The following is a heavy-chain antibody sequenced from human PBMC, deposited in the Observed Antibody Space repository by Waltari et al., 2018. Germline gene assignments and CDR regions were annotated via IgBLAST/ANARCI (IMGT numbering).Heavy chain of an antibody. D-gene: IGHD6-13*01. CDR1: GGSISSYY. CDR3: ARVATGIAAAGTLDY. J-gene: IGHJ4*02. Sequence: QVQLQESGPGLVKPSETLSLTCTVSGGSISSYYWSWIRQPPGKGLEWIGNIYYSGSTNSNPSLKSRVTIAVDTSKNQFSLKLSSVTAADTAVYYCARVATGIAAAGTLDYWGQGTLVTVSS. V-gene: IGHV4-59*01. CDR2: IYYSGST.